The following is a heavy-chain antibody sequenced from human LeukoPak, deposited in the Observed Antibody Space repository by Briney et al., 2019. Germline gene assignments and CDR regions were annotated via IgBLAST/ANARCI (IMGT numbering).Heavy chain of an antibody. CDR3: AREWELGNYFDY. J-gene: IGHJ4*02. CDR2: ISAYNGNT. D-gene: IGHD1-26*01. CDR1: GYAFTSYG. Sequence: ASVKVSCKASGYAFTSYGISWVRQAPGQGLEWMGWISAYNGNTNYAQKLQGRVTMTTDTSTSTAYMELRSLRSDDTAVYYCAREWELGNYFDYWGQGTLVTVSS. V-gene: IGHV1-18*01.